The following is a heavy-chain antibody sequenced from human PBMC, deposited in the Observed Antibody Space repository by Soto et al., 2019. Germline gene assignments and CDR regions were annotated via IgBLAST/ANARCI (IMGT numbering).Heavy chain of an antibody. D-gene: IGHD3-10*01. CDR3: ARLGQYGSGSYLDY. CDR1: GFTFSSYW. J-gene: IGHJ4*02. CDR2: IKEDGSEK. Sequence: GGSLRLSCAASGFTFSSYWMTWVRQAPGKGLEWVADIKEDGSEKNYVDSVKGRFTISRDNAKNSLYLQMNSLRAEDTAVFDCARLGQYGSGSYLDYWGQGTLVTVSS. V-gene: IGHV3-7*01.